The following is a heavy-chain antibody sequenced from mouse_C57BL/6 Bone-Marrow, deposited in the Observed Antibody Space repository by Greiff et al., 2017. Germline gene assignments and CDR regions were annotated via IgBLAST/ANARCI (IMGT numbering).Heavy chain of an antibody. J-gene: IGHJ4*01. V-gene: IGHV5-4*03. CDR3: ARNMITNYYAMDY. CDR1: GFTFSSYA. D-gene: IGHD2-4*01. Sequence: EVKLMESGGGLVKPGGSLKLSCAASGFTFSSYAMSWVRQTPEKRLEWVATISDGGSYTYYPDNVKGRFTISRDNAKNNLYLQMSHLKSEDTAMYYCARNMITNYYAMDYWGQGTSVTVSS. CDR2: ISDGGSYT.